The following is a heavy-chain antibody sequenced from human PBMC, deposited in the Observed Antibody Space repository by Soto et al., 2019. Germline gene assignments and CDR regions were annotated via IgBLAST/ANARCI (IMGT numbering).Heavy chain of an antibody. V-gene: IGHV4-61*01. CDR3: ARVRRYSATFTPYGMDV. Sequence: SETLSLTCTVSGGSVSSGSYYWSWIRQPPGKGLEWIGYIYYSGSTNYNPSLKSRVTISVDTSKNQFSLKLSSVTAADTAVYYCARVRRYSATFTPYGMDVWGQGTKVTVSS. J-gene: IGHJ6*02. D-gene: IGHD5-18*01. CDR1: GGSVSSGSYY. CDR2: IYYSGST.